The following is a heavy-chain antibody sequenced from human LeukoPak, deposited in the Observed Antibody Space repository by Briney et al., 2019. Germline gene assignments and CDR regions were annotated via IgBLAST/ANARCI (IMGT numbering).Heavy chain of an antibody. CDR1: GGTFSSYA. D-gene: IGHD2-21*02. V-gene: IGHV1-69*04. J-gene: IGHJ4*02. Sequence: ASVKVSCKASGGTFSSYAISWVRQAPGQGLEWMGRIIPIPGIANYAQKFQGRVTITADKSTSTAYMELSSLRSEDTAVYYCARAVVVVTAGYFDYWGQGTLVTVSS. CDR2: IIPIPGIA. CDR3: ARAVVVVTAGYFDY.